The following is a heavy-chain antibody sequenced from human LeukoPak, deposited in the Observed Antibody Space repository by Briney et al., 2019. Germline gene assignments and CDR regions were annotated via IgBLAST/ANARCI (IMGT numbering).Heavy chain of an antibody. CDR3: ARHGRDGYNWIDY. Sequence: SETLSLTCTVSGGSISSYYWSWIRQPPGKGLEWIGYIYYSGSANYNPSLKSRVTISVDTSKNQFSLKLSSVTAADTAVYYCARHGRDGYNWIDYWGQGTLVTVSS. D-gene: IGHD5-24*01. CDR2: IYYSGSA. V-gene: IGHV4-59*08. CDR1: GGSISSYY. J-gene: IGHJ4*02.